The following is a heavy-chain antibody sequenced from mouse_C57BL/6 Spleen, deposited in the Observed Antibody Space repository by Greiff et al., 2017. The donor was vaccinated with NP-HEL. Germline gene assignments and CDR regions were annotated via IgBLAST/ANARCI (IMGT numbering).Heavy chain of an antibody. CDR1: GFSLTSYA. D-gene: IGHD1-1*01. CDR3: ARITTGEAY. J-gene: IGHJ3*01. Sequence: VMLVESGPGLVAPSQSLSITCTVSGFSLTSYAISWVRQPPGKGLEWLGVIWTGGGSHYNSALKSRLSISKDNSKSQVFLKMNSLQTDDTARYYCARITTGEAYWGQGTLVTVSA. CDR2: IWTGGGS. V-gene: IGHV2-9-1*01.